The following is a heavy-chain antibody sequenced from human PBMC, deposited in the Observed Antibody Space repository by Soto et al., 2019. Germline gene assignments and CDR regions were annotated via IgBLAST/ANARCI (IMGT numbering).Heavy chain of an antibody. CDR2: INHSGST. CDR1: GGSFSGYY. D-gene: IGHD5-12*01. CDR3: ARGATLDPRRPQRFDY. V-gene: IGHV4-34*01. Sequence: QVQLQQWGAGLLKPSETLSLTCAVYGGSFSGYYWSWIRQPPGKGLEWIGEINHSGSTNYNPSLKSRVTISVDTSKNQFSLKLSSVTAADTAVYYCARGATLDPRRPQRFDYWGQGTLVTVSS. J-gene: IGHJ4*02.